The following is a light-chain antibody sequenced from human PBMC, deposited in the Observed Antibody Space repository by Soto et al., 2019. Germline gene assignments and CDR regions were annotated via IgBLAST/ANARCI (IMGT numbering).Light chain of an antibody. V-gene: IGKV2D-29*01. J-gene: IGKJ4*01. CDR2: EVS. CDR1: QSLLGSDGKTY. CDR3: MQSVQFPRT. Sequence: DIVMTQTPLSLSVTPGQPASISCKSSQSLLGSDGKTYVSWYLQKPGHPPQLLIFEVSNHFSGVSDRFSGSGSGTDFTLKISRVEAEDVGVYYCMQSVQFPRTFGGGTNVEIK.